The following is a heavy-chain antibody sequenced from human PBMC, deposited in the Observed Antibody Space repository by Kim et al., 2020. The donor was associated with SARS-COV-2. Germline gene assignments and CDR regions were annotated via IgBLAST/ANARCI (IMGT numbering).Heavy chain of an antibody. V-gene: IGHV1-69*13. J-gene: IGHJ5*02. CDR3: AIDREDIALRLYTGWFDP. D-gene: IGHD2-8*01. CDR1: GGSFSSFT. CDR2: IIPIFGTA. Sequence: SVKVSCKASGGSFSSFTISWVRQAPGQGLEWMGNIIPIFGTANYPQKFQGRVTITADESTSTAYMELSSLRSDDTAIYYCAIDREDIALRLYTGWFDPWGQGTLVTVAS.